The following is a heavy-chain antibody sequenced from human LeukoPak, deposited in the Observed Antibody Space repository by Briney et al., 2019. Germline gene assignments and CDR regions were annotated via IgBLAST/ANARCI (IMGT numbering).Heavy chain of an antibody. CDR3: ARDWPEGSSRWDPPADAFDI. V-gene: IGHV3-30*03. D-gene: IGHD6-13*01. Sequence: GGSLRLSCAVSGFTFSSDWLIWLPQAPGKGLEGVAVISYDGSNKYHADSVKGRFTISRDNSKNTLYLQMNSLRAEDTALYYCARDWPEGSSRWDPPADAFDIWGQGTMVTVS. CDR2: ISYDGSNK. CDR1: GFTFSSDW. J-gene: IGHJ3*02.